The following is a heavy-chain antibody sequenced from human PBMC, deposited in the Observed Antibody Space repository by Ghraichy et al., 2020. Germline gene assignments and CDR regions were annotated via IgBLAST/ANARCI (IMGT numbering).Heavy chain of an antibody. D-gene: IGHD2-2*01. J-gene: IGHJ6*02. V-gene: IGHV1-8*01. CDR1: GYTFTDYD. CDR2: INPNSGHT. Sequence: ASVKVSCKASGYTFTDYDLSGVRQATGQGLEWMGWINPNSGHTGSSQAFQGRLTMTRDTSTDTAYMELSSLDSADAAVYYCARAKGFCSGTTCSLYYRYDLDVWGQGTTVTVSS. CDR3: ARAKGFCSGTTCSLYYRYDLDV.